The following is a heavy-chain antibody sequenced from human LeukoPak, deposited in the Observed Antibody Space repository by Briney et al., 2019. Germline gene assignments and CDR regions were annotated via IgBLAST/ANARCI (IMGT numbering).Heavy chain of an antibody. CDR1: GGSFRVYY. J-gene: IGHJ4*02. Sequence: SETLSLTCAVYGGSFRVYYWSWIRQPPGKGRLWIGEINHSGSTNYNPSLKSRVTISVDTSKNQFSLKLSSVTAADTAGYYCARGLPSGTRSCDYWGQGTLVTVSS. CDR2: INHSGST. V-gene: IGHV4-34*01. D-gene: IGHD2-15*01. CDR3: ARGLPSGTRSCDY.